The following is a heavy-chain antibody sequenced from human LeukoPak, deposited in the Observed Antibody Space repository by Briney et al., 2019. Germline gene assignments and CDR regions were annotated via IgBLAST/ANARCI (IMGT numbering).Heavy chain of an antibody. CDR2: IYYSGST. CDR3: ARRVAAAGIDYFDY. J-gene: IGHJ4*02. D-gene: IGHD6-13*01. V-gene: IGHV4-59*08. CDR1: GGSISSYY. Sequence: SETLSLTCTVSGGSISSYYWSWIRQPPGKGLEWIGYIYYSGSTNYNPSLKSRVTMSVDTSKNQFSLKLSPVTAADTAVYYCARRVAAAGIDYFDYWGQGTLVTVSS.